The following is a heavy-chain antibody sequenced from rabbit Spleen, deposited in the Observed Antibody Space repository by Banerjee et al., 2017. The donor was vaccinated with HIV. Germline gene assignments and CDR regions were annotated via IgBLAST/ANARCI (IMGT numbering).Heavy chain of an antibody. V-gene: IGHV1S40*01. J-gene: IGHJ4*01. CDR1: GFSFSSNYY. Sequence: QSLEESGGDLVKPGASLTLTCTASGFSFSSNYYMCWVRQAPGKGLEWIACIDTGSSGFTYFGSWAKGRFTISKTSSTTVTLQMTSLTAADTATYFCARDLDGVIGWNFYLWGPGTLVTVS. D-gene: IGHD1-1*01. CDR3: ARDLDGVIGWNFYL. CDR2: IDTGSSGFT.